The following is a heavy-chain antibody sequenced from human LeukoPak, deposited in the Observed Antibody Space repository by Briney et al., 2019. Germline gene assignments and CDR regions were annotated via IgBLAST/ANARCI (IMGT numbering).Heavy chain of an antibody. D-gene: IGHD3-3*01. Sequence: PSETLSLTCTVSGGSISSSSYYWGWIRQPPGKGLEWIGSIYYSGSTYYNPSLKSRVTISVDTSKNQFSLKLSSVTAADTAVYYCARHDYLVYYDFWSGYFPDAFDIWGQGTIVTVSS. J-gene: IGHJ3*02. CDR3: ARHDYLVYYDFWSGYFPDAFDI. V-gene: IGHV4-39*01. CDR2: IYYSGST. CDR1: GGSISSSSYY.